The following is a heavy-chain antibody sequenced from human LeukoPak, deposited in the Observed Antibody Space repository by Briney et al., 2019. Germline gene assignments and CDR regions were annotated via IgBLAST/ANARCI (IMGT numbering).Heavy chain of an antibody. CDR1: GFTFSSYS. V-gene: IGHV3-21*01. J-gene: IGHJ4*02. Sequence: KSGGSLRLSCAASGFTFSSYSMNWVRQAPGKGLEWVSSISSSSSYIYYADSVKGRFTISRDNAKNSLYLQMNSLRAEDTAVYYCARDANNWNDANDGGGTEVYYFDYWGRGTLVTVSS. CDR2: ISSSSSYI. D-gene: IGHD1-1*01. CDR3: ARDANNWNDANDGGGTEVYYFDY.